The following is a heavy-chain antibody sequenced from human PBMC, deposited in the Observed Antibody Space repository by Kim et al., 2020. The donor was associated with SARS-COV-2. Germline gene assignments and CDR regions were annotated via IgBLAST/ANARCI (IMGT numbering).Heavy chain of an antibody. D-gene: IGHD6-19*01. Sequence: GGSLRLSCAASGFTFDDYAIQWVRQVPGKGLEWVSLISRDGGEIKYADSGKGRFTISRDNSKKSVYLQMNSLRSEDTALYYCVRGQQWLIKNWGQGTQVTVPS. CDR3: VRGQQWLIKN. CDR2: ISRDGGEI. J-gene: IGHJ4*02. CDR1: GFTFDDYA. V-gene: IGHV3-43*02.